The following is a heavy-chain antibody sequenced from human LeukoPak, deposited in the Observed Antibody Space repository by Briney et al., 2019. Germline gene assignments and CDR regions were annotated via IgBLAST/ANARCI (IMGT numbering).Heavy chain of an antibody. D-gene: IGHD3-22*01. CDR1: GYTLTELS. CDR3: ARDRDYYDSSGYYYEGGGFDY. Sequence: ASVKVSCKVSGYTLTELSVHWVRQAPGKGLEWMGNFDPKDGDTIYAQRFQGRVTMTEDTSTHTAYMELSSLRSEDTAVYYCARDRDYYDSSGYYYEGGGFDYWGQGTLVTVSS. V-gene: IGHV1-24*01. CDR2: FDPKDGDT. J-gene: IGHJ4*02.